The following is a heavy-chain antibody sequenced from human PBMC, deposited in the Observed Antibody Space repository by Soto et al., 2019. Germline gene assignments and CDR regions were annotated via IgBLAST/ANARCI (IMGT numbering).Heavy chain of an antibody. V-gene: IGHV4-39*01. J-gene: IGHJ4*02. Sequence: PSETLSLTCTVSGVSISSINYYWGWIRQPPGKGLVWIGIVYNGGVTYYNPSLKSRVTISVDTSKNQFSLKLGSVTAADTAVYFCERHSIWLLLSDYWGQGTLVTVSS. D-gene: IGHD3-22*01. CDR1: GVSISSINYY. CDR3: ERHSIWLLLSDY. CDR2: VYNGGVT.